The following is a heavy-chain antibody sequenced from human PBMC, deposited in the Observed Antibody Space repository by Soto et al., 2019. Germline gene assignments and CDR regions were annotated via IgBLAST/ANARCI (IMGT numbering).Heavy chain of an antibody. Sequence: GGSLRLSCAASGFTFSSYAMHWVRQAPGKGLEWVAVISYDGSNKYYADSVKGRFTISRDNSKNTLYLQMNSLRVEDTAVYYCARGVLVPAAIVYYYGMDVWGQGTTGTVSS. J-gene: IGHJ6*02. V-gene: IGHV3-30-3*01. D-gene: IGHD2-2*02. CDR3: ARGVLVPAAIVYYYGMDV. CDR1: GFTFSSYA. CDR2: ISYDGSNK.